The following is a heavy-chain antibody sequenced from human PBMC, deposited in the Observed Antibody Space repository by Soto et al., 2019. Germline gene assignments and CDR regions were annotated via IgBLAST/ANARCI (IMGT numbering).Heavy chain of an antibody. CDR2: IYTSGST. CDR1: GGSISSYY. Sequence: TETLSLTCTVSGGSISSYYWSWIRQPAGKGLEWIGRIYTSGSTNYNPSLKSRVTMSVDTSKNQFSLKLSSVTAADTAVYYCAATAMVKRGFDYWGQGTLVTVSS. CDR3: AATAMVKRGFDY. V-gene: IGHV4-4*07. D-gene: IGHD5-18*01. J-gene: IGHJ4*02.